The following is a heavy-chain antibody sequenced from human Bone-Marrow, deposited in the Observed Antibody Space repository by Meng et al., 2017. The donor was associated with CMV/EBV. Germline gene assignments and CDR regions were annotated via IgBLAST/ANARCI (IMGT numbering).Heavy chain of an antibody. V-gene: IGHV4-34*01. J-gene: IGHJ4*02. CDR3: CGRSRQLARVRPFDY. CDR2: INHSGST. CDR1: GRALSCYS. Sequence: QWGSGVFKTSETLSLNWAFKGRALSCYSWSWIRRPPGKGLEWIGEINHSGSTNYTPSLKSRVTISVDTSKNQFSLKLSSVTAADTAVYYCCGRSRQLARVRPFDYWGQGTLVTVSS. D-gene: IGHD6-6*01.